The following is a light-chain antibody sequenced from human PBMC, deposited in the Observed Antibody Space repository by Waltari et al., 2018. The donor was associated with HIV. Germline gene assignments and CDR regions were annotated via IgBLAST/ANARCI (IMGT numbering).Light chain of an antibody. V-gene: IGLV1-47*01. Sequence: QSVLTQPPSASGTPGQRVTISCSGSSSNIGKNYVYWYQQLPGAAPKLLIYRNKLRPSGVPDLFSGSKSGTSASLAISGLRSEDEADYYCAAWDDSLSVVFGGGTKLTVL. J-gene: IGLJ2*01. CDR1: SSNIGKNY. CDR2: RNK. CDR3: AAWDDSLSVV.